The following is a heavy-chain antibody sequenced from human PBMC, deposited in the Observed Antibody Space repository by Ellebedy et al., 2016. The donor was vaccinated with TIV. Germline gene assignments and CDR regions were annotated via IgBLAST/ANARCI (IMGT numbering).Heavy chain of an antibody. CDR2: MNPNSGNT. J-gene: IGHJ1*01. Sequence: ASVKVSXXASGYPFTSYDINWLRQATGQGLEWMGWMNPNSGNTGYAQKFQGRVTMTKNTSARTAYMELSSLRSEDTAVYYCARGRCHGGNCYSSYFYHWGQGTLVTVSS. V-gene: IGHV1-8*01. CDR3: ARGRCHGGNCYSSYFYH. CDR1: GYPFTSYD. D-gene: IGHD2-15*01.